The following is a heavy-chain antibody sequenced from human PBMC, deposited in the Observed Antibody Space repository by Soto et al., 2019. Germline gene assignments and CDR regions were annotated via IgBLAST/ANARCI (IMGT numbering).Heavy chain of an antibody. Sequence: PSETLSLTCTVSGDSISTSNYYWGWIRQPPGEGLEWIGHIFYSGGTYYNPSLKSRVTISVDTSKNQFSLKLSSITAADTAVYFCARRGGGDYLFDSWGQGMLVTVSS. CDR2: IFYSGGT. CDR1: GDSISTSNYY. V-gene: IGHV4-39*01. J-gene: IGHJ4*02. CDR3: ARRGGGDYLFDS. D-gene: IGHD4-17*01.